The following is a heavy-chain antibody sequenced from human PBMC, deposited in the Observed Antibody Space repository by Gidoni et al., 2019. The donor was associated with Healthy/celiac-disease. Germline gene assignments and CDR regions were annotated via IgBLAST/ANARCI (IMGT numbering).Heavy chain of an antibody. D-gene: IGHD3-16*01. Sequence: VQLVEPGGGLVTPAGSLRLSCAASGFTFCSYRMHWVRQAPVKGLEWVSSISRSSSYRYYADSVKGRFTISRDNAKNSLYLQMNSLRAEDTAGYDCARGGTTERGGISFDPWGQGTLVTVSS. CDR2: ISRSSSYR. V-gene: IGHV3-21*01. CDR3: ARGGTTERGGISFDP. J-gene: IGHJ5*02. CDR1: GFTFCSYR.